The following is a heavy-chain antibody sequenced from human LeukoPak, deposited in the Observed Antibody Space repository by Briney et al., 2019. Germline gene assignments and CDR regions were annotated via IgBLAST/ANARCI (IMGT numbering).Heavy chain of an antibody. CDR3: ARGRHTHFDY. CDR1: GYTLTSYY. V-gene: IGHV1-46*01. CDR2: INPSGGST. Sequence: ASVKVSCKASGYTLTSYYMHWVRQAPGQGLEWMGIINPSGGSTSYAQKFQGRVTMTRNTSISTAYMELSSLRSEDTAVYYCARGRHTHFDYWGQGTLVTVSS. J-gene: IGHJ4*02.